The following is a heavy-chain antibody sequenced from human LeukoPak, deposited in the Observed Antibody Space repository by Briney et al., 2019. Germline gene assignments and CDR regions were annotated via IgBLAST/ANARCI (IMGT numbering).Heavy chain of an antibody. Sequence: SETLPLTCSVSGGSLNIHSICWGWIRQPPGLGREWIATICSGPTTYYNPSLRSRVTLSADTSKNQLSLMLTSMTALDTAVYYCARLRGGVQLWENWGQGTRVTVSS. V-gene: IGHV4-39*01. D-gene: IGHD5-18*01. J-gene: IGHJ4*02. CDR1: GGSLNIHSIC. CDR2: ICSGPTT. CDR3: ARLRGGVQLWEN.